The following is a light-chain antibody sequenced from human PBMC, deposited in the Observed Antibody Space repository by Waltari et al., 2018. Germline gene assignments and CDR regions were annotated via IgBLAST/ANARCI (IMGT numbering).Light chain of an antibody. CDR3: QQSTTAAWT. Sequence: DIHMTQSPSYLSASVGDRVTIACRASQDISKFSNWYQQKPGKAPELLIFAASSIHGAVPSRFTASGYGTDFTLTIDSMQPEDFATYHCQQSTTAAWTFGQGTKVEIK. J-gene: IGKJ1*01. CDR2: AAS. CDR1: QDISKF. V-gene: IGKV1-39*01.